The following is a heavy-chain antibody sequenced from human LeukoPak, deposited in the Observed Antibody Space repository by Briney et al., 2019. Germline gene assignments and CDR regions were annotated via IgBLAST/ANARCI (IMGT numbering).Heavy chain of an antibody. J-gene: IGHJ4*02. CDR2: IYYSGSS. CDR1: GGSISSYF. D-gene: IGHD3-10*01. V-gene: IGHV4-59*01. Sequence: PSETLSLTCTVSGGSISSYFWSWIRQPPGKGLEWIGYIYYSGSSNYNPSLKSRVTISVDTSKNQFSLKLSSVTAADTAVYYCARGRGTMVRGVTHYFDYWGQGTLVTVSS. CDR3: ARGRGTMVRGVTHYFDY.